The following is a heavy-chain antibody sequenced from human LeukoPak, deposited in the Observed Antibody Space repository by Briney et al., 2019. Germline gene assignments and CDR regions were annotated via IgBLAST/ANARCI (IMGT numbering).Heavy chain of an antibody. CDR3: ARDGTFDDSSGLGAFDI. V-gene: IGHV3-53*01. Sequence: GGSLKSSGAAFGFTFITYNMNWVRKAQGKGLDWASVIYSGGSTYYADSVKGRFTISRDNSKNTLYLQMNNLRAEDTAVYYCARDGTFDDSSGLGAFDIWGQGTMVTVSS. J-gene: IGHJ3*02. CDR1: GFTFITYN. D-gene: IGHD3-22*01. CDR2: IYSGGST.